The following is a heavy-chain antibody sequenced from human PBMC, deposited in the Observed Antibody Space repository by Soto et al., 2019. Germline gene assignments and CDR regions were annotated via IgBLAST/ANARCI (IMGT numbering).Heavy chain of an antibody. V-gene: IGHV3-9*01. D-gene: IGHD6-13*01. Sequence: PGGSLRLSCAASGFTFEDYAVHWVRQVPGKGLEWVSGISWNSGMIGYADSVKGRFTISRDNAKNSLYLQMSSLRAEDTALYYCAKGKIAAALYYFDYWGQGTLVTVSS. J-gene: IGHJ4*02. CDR1: GFTFEDYA. CDR2: ISWNSGMI. CDR3: AKGKIAAALYYFDY.